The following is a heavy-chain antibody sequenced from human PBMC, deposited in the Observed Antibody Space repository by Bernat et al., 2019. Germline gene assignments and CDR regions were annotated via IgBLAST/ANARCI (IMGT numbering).Heavy chain of an antibody. V-gene: IGHV3-30-3*01. CDR3: ARDRRGTDSGGMDV. D-gene: IGHD3-16*01. CDR2: ISYDGINK. Sequence: QVQLVESGGGVVQPGRSLILSCAASGFTFSNYALHWVRQAPGRGLEWVAAISYDGINKYYAYSVKGRFTISRDNSKNTLYLQMNSLRAEDTAVYYCARDRRGTDSGGMDVWGQGTTVTVSS. CDR1: GFTFSNYA. J-gene: IGHJ6*02.